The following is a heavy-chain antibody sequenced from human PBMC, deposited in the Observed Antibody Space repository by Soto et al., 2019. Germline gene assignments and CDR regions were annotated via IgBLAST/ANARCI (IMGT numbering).Heavy chain of an antibody. Sequence: EVQLLESGGGLVQPGGSLRLSCAASGFTFSSYAMSWVRQAPGKGLEWVSAISGSGGSTYYADSVKGRFTISRDNSKNMMDLQMNSLRAEDTAVYYCAKWESGPIVATIFSNADFDIWGQGTMVTVSS. D-gene: IGHD5-12*01. J-gene: IGHJ3*02. CDR3: AKWESGPIVATIFSNADFDI. CDR2: ISGSGGST. V-gene: IGHV3-23*01. CDR1: GFTFSSYA.